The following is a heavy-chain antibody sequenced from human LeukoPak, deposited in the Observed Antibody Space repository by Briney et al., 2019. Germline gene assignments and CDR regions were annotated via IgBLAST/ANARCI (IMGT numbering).Heavy chain of an antibody. CDR2: INTSGST. D-gene: IGHD3-10*01. Sequence: SETLSLTCTVSGGSISSYYWSWIRQPAGKGLEWIGRINTSGSTNYNPSLKSRVTMSVDTSKNQFSLELSSVTAADTAVYYCARDLWDLRFGERTNWYFDLWGRGTLVTVSS. CDR1: GGSISSYY. J-gene: IGHJ2*01. V-gene: IGHV4-4*07. CDR3: ARDLWDLRFGERTNWYFDL.